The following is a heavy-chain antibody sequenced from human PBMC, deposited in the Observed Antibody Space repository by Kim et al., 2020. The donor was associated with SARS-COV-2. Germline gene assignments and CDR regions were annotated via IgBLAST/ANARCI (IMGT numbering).Heavy chain of an antibody. CDR2: IIPIFGTA. J-gene: IGHJ5*02. D-gene: IGHD4-17*01. Sequence: SVKVSCKASGGTFSSYAISWVRQAPGQGLEWMGGIIPIFGTANYAQKFQGRVTITADESTSTAYMELSSLRSEDTAVYYCAKTSTTVTTVVRNGGWFDPWGQGTLVTVSS. V-gene: IGHV1-69*13. CDR1: GGTFSSYA. CDR3: AKTSTTVTTVVRNGGWFDP.